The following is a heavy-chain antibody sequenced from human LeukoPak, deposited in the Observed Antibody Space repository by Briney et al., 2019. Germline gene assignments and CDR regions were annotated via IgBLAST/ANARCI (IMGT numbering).Heavy chain of an antibody. CDR3: ARDRDCGDGGCYPHFDY. CDR2: IRVEGGDK. CDR1: VFTFSSTW. Sequence: PGGSLRLSPVASVFTFSSTWMRWVTAAPRKALEWVANIRVEGGDKYYMESLWGRYTISRDNAQNSLYLQMDSLRVEDTAVYFDARDRDCGDGGCYPHFDYWGQGVLVTVSS. J-gene: IGHJ4*02. V-gene: IGHV3-7*01. D-gene: IGHD2-15*01.